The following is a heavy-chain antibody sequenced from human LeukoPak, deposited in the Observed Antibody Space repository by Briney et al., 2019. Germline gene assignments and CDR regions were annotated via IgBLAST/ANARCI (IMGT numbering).Heavy chain of an antibody. J-gene: IGHJ4*02. Sequence: SQTLSLTCAISGDSVSSNSAAWNWIRQSPSRGLEWLGRTYYRSKCYNDYAVSVKSRITINPDTSKNQFSLQLNSVTPEDTAVYYCASSGREAVAGSFDYWGQGTLVTVSS. CDR2: TYYRSKCYN. CDR3: ASSGREAVAGSFDY. CDR1: GDSVSSNSAA. V-gene: IGHV6-1*01. D-gene: IGHD6-19*01.